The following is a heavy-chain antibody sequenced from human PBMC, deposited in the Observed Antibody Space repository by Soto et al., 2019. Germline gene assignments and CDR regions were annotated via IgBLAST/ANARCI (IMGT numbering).Heavy chain of an antibody. Sequence: SVKVSCKASGFTFTSSAVQWVRQARGQRLEWIGWIVVGSGNTNYAQKFQERVTITRDMSTSTAYMELSSLRSEDTAVYYFAAESSGSYYWYYYYGMDVWGQGTTVTVSS. J-gene: IGHJ6*02. CDR1: GFTFTSSA. CDR2: IVVGSGNT. V-gene: IGHV1-58*01. D-gene: IGHD1-26*01. CDR3: AAESSGSYYWYYYYGMDV.